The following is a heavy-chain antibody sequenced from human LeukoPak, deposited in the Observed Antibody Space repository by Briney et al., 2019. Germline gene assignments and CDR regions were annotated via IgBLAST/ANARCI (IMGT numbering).Heavy chain of an antibody. CDR2: ISGSGGST. D-gene: IGHD2-2*01. Sequence: PGGSLRLSCAASGFTFSSYAMSWVRQAPGKGLKWVSAISGSGGSTYYADSVKGRFTISRDNSKNTLYVQMNSLRAEDTAVYYCAKESKDIVVVGLFDYWGQGTLVTVSS. J-gene: IGHJ4*02. CDR3: AKESKDIVVVGLFDY. V-gene: IGHV3-23*01. CDR1: GFTFSSYA.